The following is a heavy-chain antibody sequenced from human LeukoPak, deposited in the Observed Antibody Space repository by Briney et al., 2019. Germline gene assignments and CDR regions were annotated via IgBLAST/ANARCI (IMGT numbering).Heavy chain of an antibody. CDR3: ARDSTPWGNYYDSSGYYLGFDY. V-gene: IGHV1-69*04. Sequence: ASVKVSCKASGGTFSSYAISWVRQAPGPGLEWMGRIIPILGIANYAQKFQGRVTITADKSTSTAYMELSSLRSEDTAVYYCARDSTPWGNYYDSSGYYLGFDYWGQGTLVTVSS. J-gene: IGHJ4*02. D-gene: IGHD3-22*01. CDR2: IIPILGIA. CDR1: GGTFSSYA.